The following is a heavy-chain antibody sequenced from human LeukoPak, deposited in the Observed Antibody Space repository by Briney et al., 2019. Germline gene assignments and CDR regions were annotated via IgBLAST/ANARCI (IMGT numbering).Heavy chain of an antibody. V-gene: IGHV3-49*04. D-gene: IGHD4-23*01. CDR3: ARGPILLWLHNGMDV. CDR1: GFIFGDHA. CDR2: IRSKAYGGTT. J-gene: IGHJ6*02. Sequence: PGGSLRLSCTGSGFIFGDHAMAWVRQAPGMGLEWVGFIRSKAYGGTTEYAASVKGRFTISRDDSRGIAYLEMNSLKTEDTAVYYCARGPILLWLHNGMDVWGQGTTVTVSS.